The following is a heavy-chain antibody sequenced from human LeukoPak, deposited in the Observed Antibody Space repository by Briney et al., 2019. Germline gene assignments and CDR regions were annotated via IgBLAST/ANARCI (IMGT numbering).Heavy chain of an antibody. V-gene: IGHV4-39*07. J-gene: IGHJ4*02. CDR3: ARGVYDFWSGPAKYYFDY. CDR1: GGSISSSSYY. Sequence: SETLSLTCTVSGGSISSSSYYWGWIRQPPGKGLEWIGSIYYTRSTYYNPSLKSRVTISVDTSKNQFSLKLSSVTAADTAVYYCARGVYDFWSGPAKYYFDYWGQGTLVTVSS. CDR2: IYYTRST. D-gene: IGHD3-3*01.